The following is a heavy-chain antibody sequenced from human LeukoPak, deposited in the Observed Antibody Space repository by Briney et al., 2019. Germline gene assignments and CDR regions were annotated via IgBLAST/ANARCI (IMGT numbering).Heavy chain of an antibody. CDR1: GFTFSNYW. CDR3: AKDLGSTRNYYYYYMDV. Sequence: PGGSLRLSCAASGFTFSNYWMHWVRQDPGKGLVWVSFINPDGSTTNYADSVKGRFTISRDNAKNALYLQMNSLRAEDTAVYYCAKDLGSTRNYYYYYMDVWGKGTTVTISS. J-gene: IGHJ6*03. V-gene: IGHV3-74*01. CDR2: INPDGSTT.